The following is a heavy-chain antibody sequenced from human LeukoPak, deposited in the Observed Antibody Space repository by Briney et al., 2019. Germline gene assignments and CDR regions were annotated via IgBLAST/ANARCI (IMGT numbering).Heavy chain of an antibody. CDR3: AREYYYDSSGYSHDAFDI. Sequence: PSETLSLPCTVSGYSVSSGYYWGWLRQPPGKGLEWIGSIYHSGSTYYNPSLKSRVTISVDTSKNQFSLKLSSVTAADTSVYYCAREYYYDSSGYSHDAFDIWGQGTMVTVSS. D-gene: IGHD3-22*01. CDR1: GYSVSSGYY. J-gene: IGHJ3*02. V-gene: IGHV4-38-2*02. CDR2: IYHSGST.